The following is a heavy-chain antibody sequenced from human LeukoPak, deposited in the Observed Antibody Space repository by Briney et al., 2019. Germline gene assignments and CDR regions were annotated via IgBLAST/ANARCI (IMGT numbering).Heavy chain of an antibody. CDR3: ARGRVRCSSTSCYLGPYYYYYGMDV. J-gene: IGHJ6*02. V-gene: IGHV1-8*01. CDR2: MNPNSGNT. CDR1: GYTFTSYD. Sequence: GASVKVSCKASGYTFTSYDINWVRQATGQGLEWMGWMNPNSGNTGYAQKFQGRVTMTRNTSISTAYMGLSSLRSEDTAVYYCARGRVRCSSTSCYLGPYYYYYGMDVWGQGTTVTVSS. D-gene: IGHD2-2*01.